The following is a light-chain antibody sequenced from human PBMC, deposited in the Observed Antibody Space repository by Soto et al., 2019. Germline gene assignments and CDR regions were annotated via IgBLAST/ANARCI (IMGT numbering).Light chain of an antibody. CDR3: ETWDSNTRV. Sequence: QPVLTQSSSASASLGSSVRLTCTLSSGHSSCIIAWHQQQPGKAPRYLMKLEGSGSHNKGSGVPDRFSGSSSGADRYLTISNLQFEDEADYYCETWDSNTRVFGGGTQLTVL. CDR1: SGHSSCI. J-gene: IGLJ3*02. V-gene: IGLV4-60*02. CDR2: LEGSGSH.